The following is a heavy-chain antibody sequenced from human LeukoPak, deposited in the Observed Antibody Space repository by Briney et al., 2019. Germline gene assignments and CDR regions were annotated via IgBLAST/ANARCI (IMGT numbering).Heavy chain of an antibody. D-gene: IGHD6-6*01. Sequence: SETLSLTCTVSGGSISSYYWSWIRQPPGKGLEWIGYIYYSGSTNYNPSLKSRVTISVDTSKNQFSLKLSSVTAADTAVFYCARASSDYSSSSPGRNYNFDYRGQGTLVTVSS. J-gene: IGHJ4*02. CDR2: IYYSGST. V-gene: IGHV4-59*01. CDR3: ARASSDYSSSSPGRNYNFDY. CDR1: GGSISSYY.